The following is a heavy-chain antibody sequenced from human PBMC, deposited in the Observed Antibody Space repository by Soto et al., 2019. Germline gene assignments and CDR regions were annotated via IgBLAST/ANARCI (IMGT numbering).Heavy chain of an antibody. Sequence: LSLTCAVSGGSISSSNWWSWVRQPPGKGLEWIGEIYHSGSTNYNPSLKSRVTISVDKSKNQFSLKLSSVTAADTAVYYCATYMVRGVITSNWGQGTLVTVSS. CDR1: GGSISSSNW. CDR3: ATYMVRGVITSN. CDR2: IYHSGST. V-gene: IGHV4-4*02. D-gene: IGHD3-10*01. J-gene: IGHJ4*02.